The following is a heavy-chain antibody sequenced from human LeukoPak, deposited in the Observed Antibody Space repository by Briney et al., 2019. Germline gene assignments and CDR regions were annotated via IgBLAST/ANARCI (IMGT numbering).Heavy chain of an antibody. CDR1: GFTFTNYA. D-gene: IGHD6-19*01. V-gene: IGHV3-23*01. CDR3: ARARIEVSGTGAFDI. Sequence: GGSLRLSCAASGFTFTNYAMIWVRLAPGRGLEWVSAILVSNSPYYGDSVKGRFTISRDNSENMLYLQMNSLRDEDTALYYCARARIEVSGTGAFDIWGHGTMVTVSS. CDR2: ILVSNSP. J-gene: IGHJ3*02.